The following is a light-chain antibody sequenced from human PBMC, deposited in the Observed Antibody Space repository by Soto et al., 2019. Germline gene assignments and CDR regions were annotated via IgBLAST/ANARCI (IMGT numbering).Light chain of an antibody. Sequence: QSALTQPASVSGSPGQSITISCTGTSSDGGSYNLVSWYQQYPGKAPKLLIYEATKRPSGVSNRFSGSKSGNTASLTISGLQAEDEADYYCCSYAGSSTFYVFGTATKLTVL. J-gene: IGLJ1*01. CDR3: CSYAGSSTFYV. V-gene: IGLV2-23*01. CDR1: SSDGGSYNL. CDR2: EAT.